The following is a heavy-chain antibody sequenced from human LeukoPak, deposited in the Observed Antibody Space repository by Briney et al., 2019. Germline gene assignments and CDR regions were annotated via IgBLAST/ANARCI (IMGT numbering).Heavy chain of an antibody. CDR2: IRYDGGNK. CDR1: GFTFSSYG. D-gene: IGHD4-11*01. CDR3: AKDATVTTIDY. J-gene: IGHJ4*02. V-gene: IGHV3-30*02. Sequence: GGSLRLSCAASGFTFSSYGMHWVRQAPGKGLEWVAFIRYDGGNKYYADSVKGRFTISRDNSKNTLYLQMNSLRAEDTAVYYCAKDATVTTIDYWGQGTLVTVSS.